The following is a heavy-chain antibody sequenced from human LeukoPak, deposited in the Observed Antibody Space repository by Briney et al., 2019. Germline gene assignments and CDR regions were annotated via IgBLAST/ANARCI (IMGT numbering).Heavy chain of an antibody. CDR3: AKLLQWLDY. Sequence: GGSLRLSCAASGFTSSSSAMSWVRQALETGLEWVSAISGSGGSTYYADSVKGRFTISRDNSKNTLYLQMNSLRAEDTAVYYCAKLLQWLDYWGQGTLVTVSS. D-gene: IGHD6-19*01. CDR2: ISGSGGST. J-gene: IGHJ4*02. CDR1: GFTSSSSA. V-gene: IGHV3-23*01.